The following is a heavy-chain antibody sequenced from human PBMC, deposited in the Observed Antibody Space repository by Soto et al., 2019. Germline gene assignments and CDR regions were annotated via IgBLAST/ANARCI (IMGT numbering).Heavy chain of an antibody. CDR1: GDSISNSDYY. CDR2: IDYSGST. CDR3: ARDGRYYYGFDV. Sequence: SETLSLTCTVSGDSISNSDYYWNWIRQSPGKGLEWIASIDYSGSTYYNPSLKSRVVISADTSKNLFSLKLRSVTAADTALYFCARDGRYYYGFDVWGQGTTVTVSS. J-gene: IGHJ6*02. V-gene: IGHV4-30-4*01.